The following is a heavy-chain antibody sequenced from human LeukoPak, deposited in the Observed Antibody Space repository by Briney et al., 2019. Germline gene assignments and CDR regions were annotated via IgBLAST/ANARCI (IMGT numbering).Heavy chain of an antibody. D-gene: IGHD5-18*01. J-gene: IGHJ4*02. CDR3: ARVTRLWAK. CDR1: GTTFTTYD. Sequence: ASVKVSCKASGTTFTTYDINWVRQATGQGLEWMGWMNTNSGTTGYAQTFQGRGTITRNTAISTAYMELSSLRAEDTDWYYCARVTRLWAKGGEGTLVTVSS. V-gene: IGHV1-8*03. CDR2: MNTNSGTT.